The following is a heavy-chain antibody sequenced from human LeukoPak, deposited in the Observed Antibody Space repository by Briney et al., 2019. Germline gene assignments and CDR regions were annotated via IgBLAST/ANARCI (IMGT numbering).Heavy chain of an antibody. CDR1: GFTFDDYG. CDR3: AKNGGSGSYLYYMDV. CDR2: INWNGGST. D-gene: IGHD3-10*01. Sequence: RAGGPLRLSCAASGFTFDDYGMSWVRQAPGKGLEWVSGINWNGGSTGYADSVKGRFTISRDNAKDSLYLQMNSLRAEDTALYYCAKNGGSGSYLYYMDVWGKGTTVTVSS. V-gene: IGHV3-20*04. J-gene: IGHJ6*03.